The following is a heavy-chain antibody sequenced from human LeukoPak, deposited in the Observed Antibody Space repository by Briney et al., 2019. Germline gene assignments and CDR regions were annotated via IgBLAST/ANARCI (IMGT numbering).Heavy chain of an antibody. CDR2: ISSSSSYI. V-gene: IGHV3-21*01. CDR3: ARDLDSSGYFEY. J-gene: IGHJ4*02. Sequence: GGSLRLSCAASGFTFGSYSMNWVRQAPGKGLEWVSSISSSSSYIYYADSVKGRFTISRDNAKNSLYLQMNSLRAEDTALYYCARDLDSSGYFEYWGQGTLVTVSS. CDR1: GFTFGSYS. D-gene: IGHD3-22*01.